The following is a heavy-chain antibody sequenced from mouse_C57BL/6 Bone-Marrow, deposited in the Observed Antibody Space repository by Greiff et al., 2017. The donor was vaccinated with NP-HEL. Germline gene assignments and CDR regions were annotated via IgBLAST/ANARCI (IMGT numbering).Heavy chain of an antibody. CDR3: ARGGCYGSSGAY. D-gene: IGHD1-1*01. CDR1: GYTFTDYY. V-gene: IGHV1-19*01. CDR2: INPYNGGT. Sequence: EVQLQQSGPVLVKPGASVKMSCKASGYTFTDYYMNWVKQSHGKSLEWIGVINPYNGGTSYNQKFKGKATLTVDKSSSTAYMERNSLTSEDSAVYYCARGGCYGSSGAYWGQGTLVTVSA. J-gene: IGHJ3*01.